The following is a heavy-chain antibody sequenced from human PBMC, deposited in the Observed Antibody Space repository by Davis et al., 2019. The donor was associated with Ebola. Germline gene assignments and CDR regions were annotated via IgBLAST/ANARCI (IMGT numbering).Heavy chain of an antibody. CDR3: ARDLASSWYESLYYYYMDV. Sequence: ASVKVSCKASGYTFTGYYMHWVRQAPGQGLEWMGIINPSGGSTSYAQKFQGRVTMTRDTSTSTVYMELSSLRSEDTAVYYCARDLASSWYESLYYYYMDVWGKGTTVTVSS. CDR1: GYTFTGYY. V-gene: IGHV1-46*01. J-gene: IGHJ6*03. D-gene: IGHD6-13*01. CDR2: INPSGGST.